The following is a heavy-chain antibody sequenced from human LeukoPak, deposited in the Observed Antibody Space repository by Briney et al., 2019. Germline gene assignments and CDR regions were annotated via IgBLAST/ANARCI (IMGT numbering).Heavy chain of an antibody. D-gene: IGHD3-10*01. V-gene: IGHV3-23*01. CDR3: AKDIYGSGTPGWFDP. J-gene: IGHJ5*02. Sequence: DSVKGRFTISRDNSKNTLYLQMNSLRAEDTALYYCAKDIYGSGTPGWFDPWGQGTLVTVSS.